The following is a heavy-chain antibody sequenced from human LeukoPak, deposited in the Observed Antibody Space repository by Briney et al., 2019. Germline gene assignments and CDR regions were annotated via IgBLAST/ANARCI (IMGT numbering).Heavy chain of an antibody. Sequence: SLRLSCAAAGFSFSSYAMHWVRQAPGKGLEWVAVISFDGSSKYYADSVKGRFTISRDDSMNTLYLQMNSLRAEDTAVYYCAKDGGYSSGWSIYYYYMDVWGKGTTVTVSS. J-gene: IGHJ6*03. D-gene: IGHD6-19*01. CDR2: ISFDGSSK. CDR3: AKDGGYSSGWSIYYYYMDV. V-gene: IGHV3-30*04. CDR1: GFSFSSYA.